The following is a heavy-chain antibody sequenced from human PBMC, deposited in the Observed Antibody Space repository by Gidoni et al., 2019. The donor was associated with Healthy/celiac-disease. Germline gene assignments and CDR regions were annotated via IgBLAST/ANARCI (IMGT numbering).Heavy chain of an antibody. CDR2: IYTSGST. J-gene: IGHJ6*02. V-gene: IGHV4-61*02. CDR3: AREKAARRYYYYGMDV. D-gene: IGHD6-6*01. CDR1: GGSISRGSYY. Sequence: QVQLQESGPGLVKPSQTLSLTCTVSGGSISRGSYYWSWIRQPAGKGLEWIGRIYTSGSTNYNPSLKSRVTMSVDTSKNQFSLKLSSVTAADTAVYYCAREKAARRYYYYGMDVWGQGTTVTVSS.